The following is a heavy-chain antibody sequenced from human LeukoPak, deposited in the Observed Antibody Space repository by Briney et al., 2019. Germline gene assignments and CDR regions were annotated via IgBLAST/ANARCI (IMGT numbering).Heavy chain of an antibody. Sequence: SETLSLTCTVSGGSISSSSYYWGWIRQPPGKGLEWIGSIYYSGSTYYNPSLKSRVTISVDTSKNQFSLKLSSVTAADTAVYYCARDMTLSTSLGLYYFDYWGQGTLVTVSS. CDR2: IYYSGST. CDR1: GGSISSSSYY. J-gene: IGHJ4*02. CDR3: ARDMTLSTSLGLYYFDY. V-gene: IGHV4-39*07. D-gene: IGHD3/OR15-3a*01.